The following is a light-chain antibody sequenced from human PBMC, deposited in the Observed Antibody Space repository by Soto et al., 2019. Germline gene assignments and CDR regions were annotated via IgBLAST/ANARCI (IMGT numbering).Light chain of an antibody. CDR2: RNN. CDR3: AAWDDSLVA. J-gene: IGLJ3*02. CDR1: NSNIGSNS. Sequence: QSVLTQSPSLSGTPGQRVTISCSGGNSNIGSNSVYWYQLLPGTAPKLLIYRNNQRPSGVPDRFSGSKSGTSASLAISGLRSEDEADYFCAAWDDSLVAFGGGTKLTVL. V-gene: IGLV1-47*01.